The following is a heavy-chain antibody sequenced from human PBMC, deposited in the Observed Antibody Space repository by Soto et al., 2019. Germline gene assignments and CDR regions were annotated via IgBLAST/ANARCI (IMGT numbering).Heavy chain of an antibody. CDR1: GGSITSSSYY. Sequence: SETLSLTCTVSGGSITSSSYYWGWIRQPPGKGLEWIGSIYYSGSTYYNPSLKSRVTISVDNAKNMVYLQMNSLRAEDTAVYYCARDRPGPQHYFDYWGLGNMVTVSS. CDR3: ARDRPGPQHYFDY. J-gene: IGHJ4*02. V-gene: IGHV4-39*02. CDR2: IYYSGST. D-gene: IGHD6-6*01.